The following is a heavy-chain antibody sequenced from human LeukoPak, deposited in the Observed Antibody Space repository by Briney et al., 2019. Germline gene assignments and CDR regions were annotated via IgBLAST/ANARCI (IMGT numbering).Heavy chain of an antibody. D-gene: IGHD3-22*01. CDR1: GYTFTGYY. V-gene: IGHV1-2*06. Sequence: ASVKVSCKASGYTFTGYYMHWVRQAPGQGLEWMGRINPNSGGTNYAQKFQGRVTMTRDTSISTAYMELSRLRSDDTAVYYCARVHSSGHLGRSNENTFDYWGQGTLVTVSS. J-gene: IGHJ4*02. CDR3: ARVHSSGHLGRSNENTFDY. CDR2: INPNSGGT.